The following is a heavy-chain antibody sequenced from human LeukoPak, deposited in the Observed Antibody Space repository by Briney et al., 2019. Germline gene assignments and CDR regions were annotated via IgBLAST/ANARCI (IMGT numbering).Heavy chain of an antibody. V-gene: IGHV4-30-4*08. J-gene: IGHJ4*02. CDR2: IYYSGNT. CDR1: GDSISGGDYY. Sequence: PSETLSLTCTVSGDSISGGDYYWSWIRQPPGKGLEWIGYIYYSGNTYYNPSLQSRVTISVDTSKNQFSLNLSSVTAADTAVFYCARGHDYFDYWGQGTLVTVSS. CDR3: ARGHDYFDY.